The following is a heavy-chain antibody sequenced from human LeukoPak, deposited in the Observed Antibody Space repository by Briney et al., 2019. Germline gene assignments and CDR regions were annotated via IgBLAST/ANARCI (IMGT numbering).Heavy chain of an antibody. V-gene: IGHV1-69*05. J-gene: IGHJ4*02. CDR1: GGTFSSYA. D-gene: IGHD6-6*01. Sequence: SVKVSCKASGGTFSSYAISWVRQAPGQGLEWMGGIIPIFGTANYAQKFQGRVTITTDESTSTAYMELSSLRSEDTAVYYCARMHSSSSFHLDYWGQGALVTVSS. CDR3: ARMHSSSSFHLDY. CDR2: IIPIFGTA.